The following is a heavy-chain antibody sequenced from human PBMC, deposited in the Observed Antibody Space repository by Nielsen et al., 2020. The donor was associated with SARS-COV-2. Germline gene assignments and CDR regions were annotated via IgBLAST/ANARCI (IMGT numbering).Heavy chain of an antibody. J-gene: IGHJ3*02. D-gene: IGHD2-2*01. V-gene: IGHV4-30-4*01. Sequence: WIRQPPGKGLEWIGYIYYSGSTYYNPSLKSRVTISVDKSKNQFSLKLSSVTAADTAVYYCARSIHGDIVVVPAAPDAFDIWGQGTMVTVSS. CDR3: ARSIHGDIVVVPAAPDAFDI. CDR2: IYYSGST.